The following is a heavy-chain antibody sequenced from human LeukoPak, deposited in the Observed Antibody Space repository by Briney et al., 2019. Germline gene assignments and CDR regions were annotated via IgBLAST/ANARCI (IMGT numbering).Heavy chain of an antibody. D-gene: IGHD5-24*01. CDR2: ISWNSGSI. Sequence: GGSLRLSCAASGFTFDDYAMHWVRQAPGKGLEWVSGISWNSGSIGYADSVKGRFTISRDNAKNSLYLQMNSLRAEDTAIYYCTRVGYIDEGIDYWGQGTLVTVSS. J-gene: IGHJ4*02. CDR3: TRVGYIDEGIDY. V-gene: IGHV3-9*01. CDR1: GFTFDDYA.